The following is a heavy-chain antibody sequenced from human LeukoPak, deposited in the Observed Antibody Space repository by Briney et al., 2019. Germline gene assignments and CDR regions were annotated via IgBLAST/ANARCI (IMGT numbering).Heavy chain of an antibody. CDR2: IKQDGSEK. D-gene: IGHD3-10*01. CDR1: GFTFSNFW. V-gene: IGHV3-7*01. Sequence: GGSLRLSCAASGFTFSNFWMSWVRQAPGRGPECVANIKQDGSEKNYVDSVKGRFTISRDNAENSLSLQMNSLRAEDTAIYFCARDGRYGAGTSDYWGQGALVTVSS. J-gene: IGHJ4*02. CDR3: ARDGRYGAGTSDY.